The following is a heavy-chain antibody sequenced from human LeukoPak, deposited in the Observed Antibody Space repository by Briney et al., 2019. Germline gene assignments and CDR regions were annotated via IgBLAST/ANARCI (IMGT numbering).Heavy chain of an antibody. V-gene: IGHV3-7*01. J-gene: IGHJ4*02. CDR2: IKQDGSAK. CDR3: ARFGGSSYYFDY. Sequence: PGGSLRLSCAASGFILSRYWMSWVRQAPGKGLEWVANIKQDGSAKYYVDYVKGRFIISRDSAKNSLYLQMNSLRAEDTAVYYCARFGGSSYYFDYWGQGTLVTVSS. D-gene: IGHD6-13*01. CDR1: GFILSRYW.